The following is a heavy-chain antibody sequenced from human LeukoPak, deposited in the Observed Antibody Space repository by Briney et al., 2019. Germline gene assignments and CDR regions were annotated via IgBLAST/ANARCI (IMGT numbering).Heavy chain of an antibody. CDR1: GFTFSSYD. J-gene: IGHJ4*01. CDR3: ARGTTVVTGLFDY. D-gene: IGHD4-23*01. Sequence: VGSLRLSCAASGFTFSSYDIHWVRQAPGKGLEWVSYIRSSSNIIHYADSVKGRVTISRDNAKNSVYLQMNSLRDEDTAAYYCARGTTVVTGLFDYWGQATLVTVSS. V-gene: IGHV3-48*02. CDR2: IRSSSNII.